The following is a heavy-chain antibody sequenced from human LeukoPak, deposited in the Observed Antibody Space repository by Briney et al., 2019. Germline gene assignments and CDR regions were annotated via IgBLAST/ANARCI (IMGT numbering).Heavy chain of an antibody. V-gene: IGHV3-15*07. Sequence: GGSLRLSCAASGFTFSNAWMNWVRQAPGKGLEWVGRIKSKTDGGTTDYAAPVKGRFTISRDDSKNTPYLQMNSLKTEDTAVYYCTTGPVTIFGVADYWGQGTLVTVSS. J-gene: IGHJ4*02. D-gene: IGHD3-3*01. CDR1: GFTFSNAW. CDR2: IKSKTDGGTT. CDR3: TTGPVTIFGVADY.